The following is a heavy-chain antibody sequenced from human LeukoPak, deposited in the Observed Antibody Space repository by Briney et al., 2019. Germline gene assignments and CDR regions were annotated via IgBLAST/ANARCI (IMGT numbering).Heavy chain of an antibody. CDR3: AKRAEDSSGYYLYYFDY. CDR2: ISGSGGST. D-gene: IGHD3-22*01. J-gene: IGHJ4*02. CDR1: GCTFSSYA. Sequence: SGGSLRLSCAASGCTFSSYAMSCVRQAPGKGLEWVSSISGSGGSTYYAASVKSRFTISRDNSKNTLYLQMNSLRAEDTAVYYCAKRAEDSSGYYLYYFDYWGQGTLVTVSS. V-gene: IGHV3-23*01.